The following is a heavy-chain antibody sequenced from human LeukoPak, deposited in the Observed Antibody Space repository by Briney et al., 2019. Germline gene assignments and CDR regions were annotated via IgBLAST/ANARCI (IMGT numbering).Heavy chain of an antibody. J-gene: IGHJ4*02. Sequence: PGGSLRLSCAASGFTFSSYGMSWVRQAPGKGLEWVSGISGSGGSTYYADSVKGRFTISRDNSKNMLYLQMNSLRAEDTAVYYCAKVYSYGRRIDYWGQGTLVTVSS. CDR1: GFTFSSYG. D-gene: IGHD5-18*01. CDR2: ISGSGGST. CDR3: AKVYSYGRRIDY. V-gene: IGHV3-23*01.